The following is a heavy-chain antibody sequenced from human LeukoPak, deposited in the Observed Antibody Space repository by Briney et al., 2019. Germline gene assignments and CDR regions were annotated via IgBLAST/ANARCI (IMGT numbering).Heavy chain of an antibody. D-gene: IGHD2-21*02. Sequence: SETLSLTCAVYGGSFSGYHWSWIRQPPGKGLEWIGEVNHSGSTNYNPSLKSRVTISVDTSKNQFSLKLSSVTAADTAVYYCARGPLTYCGGDCYTYYFDYWGQGTLVTVSS. J-gene: IGHJ4*02. V-gene: IGHV4-34*01. CDR1: GGSFSGYH. CDR3: ARGPLTYCGGDCYTYYFDY. CDR2: VNHSGST.